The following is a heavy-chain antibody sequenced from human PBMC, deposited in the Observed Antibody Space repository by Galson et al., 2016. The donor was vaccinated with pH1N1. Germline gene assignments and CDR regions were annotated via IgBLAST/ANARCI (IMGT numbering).Heavy chain of an antibody. CDR3: ATYLYFYGSLRKLYFDY. CDR1: GYTLSQIS. V-gene: IGHV1-24*01. CDR2: FDPQDGET. D-gene: IGHD3-10*01. Sequence: SVKVSCKVSGYTLSQISIHWVRQAPGKGLEWMGGFDPQDGETIYAQKFQGRVSMTEDTATDTAYMEMSSLRSDDTAVYYCATYLYFYGSLRKLYFDYWGQGTLVTVSS. J-gene: IGHJ4*02.